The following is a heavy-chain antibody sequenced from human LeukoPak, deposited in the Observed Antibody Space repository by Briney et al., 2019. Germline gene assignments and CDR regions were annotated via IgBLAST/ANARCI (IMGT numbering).Heavy chain of an antibody. CDR1: GFTFSDYY. V-gene: IGHV3-11*01. CDR2: ISTTSSTI. CDR3: ARDSRGAFDI. D-gene: IGHD3-10*01. J-gene: IGHJ3*02. Sequence: GGSLRLSCAASGFTFSDYYISWIRQAPGKGLEWLSYISTTSSTIYYADSVKGRFTISRDNAKNSLYLQMNSLRAEDTAVYYCARDSRGAFDIWGQGTMVTVSS.